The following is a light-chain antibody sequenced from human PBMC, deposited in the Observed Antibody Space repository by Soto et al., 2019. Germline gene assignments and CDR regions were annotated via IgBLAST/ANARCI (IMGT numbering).Light chain of an antibody. V-gene: IGKV1-5*03. CDR1: QSISSW. Sequence: DIQMTQSPSTLSASVGDRVTITCRASQSISSWLAWYQQKPGKAPKLQIYKASSLESGVPSRFSGSGSGTAVTLSSSSLQPDDFATYYCQQYNSLWTFGQGTKVEIK. CDR3: QQYNSLWT. J-gene: IGKJ1*01. CDR2: KAS.